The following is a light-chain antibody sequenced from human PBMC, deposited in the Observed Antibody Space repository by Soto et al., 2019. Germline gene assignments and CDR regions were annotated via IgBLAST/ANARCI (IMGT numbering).Light chain of an antibody. J-gene: IGLJ2*01. CDR2: DVN. Sequence: QSVVSQPGSVSGSRGQSITISCTGTSSDVGAYNYVSWYQQHPGKAPKLMIYDVNIRPSGVSNRFSGSKSGNTASLTISGLQAEDEADYYCTSWTTSTTMKFGGGTKVTVL. V-gene: IGLV2-14*01. CDR3: TSWTTSTTMK. CDR1: SSDVGAYNY.